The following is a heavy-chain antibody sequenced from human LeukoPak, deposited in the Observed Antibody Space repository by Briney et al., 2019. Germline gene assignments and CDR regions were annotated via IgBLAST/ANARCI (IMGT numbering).Heavy chain of an antibody. J-gene: IGHJ4*02. CDR2: NTHSGIT. CDR1: GGSFSGYY. D-gene: IGHD6-19*01. Sequence: SETLSLTCAVYGGSFSGYYWSWIRQSPGKGLEWIGENTHSGITNYNPSLESRVTTSVDTSKHQFSLNLNSVTAADTAVYYCARGLASGWVDYWGQGTLVTVSS. CDR3: ARGLASGWVDY. V-gene: IGHV4-34*01.